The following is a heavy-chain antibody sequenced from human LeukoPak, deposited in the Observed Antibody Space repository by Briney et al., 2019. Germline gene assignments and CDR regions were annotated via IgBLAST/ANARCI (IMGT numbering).Heavy chain of an antibody. J-gene: IGHJ5*02. CDR3: ARVTSGSGNFVLYWFDA. D-gene: IGHD3-10*01. Sequence: ASVKVSCKTSGYTLTEYYTHWLRQAPGQGLEWMGWLNPNGGDTHYAQNFQDRVTMTRDTSVSTVYMELSGLISDDSAVYYCARVTSGSGNFVLYWFDAWGQGTLVTVSS. V-gene: IGHV1-2*02. CDR1: GYTLTEYY. CDR2: LNPNGGDT.